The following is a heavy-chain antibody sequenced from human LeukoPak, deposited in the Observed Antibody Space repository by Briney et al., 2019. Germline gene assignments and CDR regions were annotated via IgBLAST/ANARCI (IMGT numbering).Heavy chain of an antibody. J-gene: IGHJ4*02. CDR3: ARAPPYSSSWYWDY. V-gene: IGHV1-2*02. Sequence: ASVKVSCKASGYTFTGYYMHWVRQAPGQGLEWMGWINPNSGGTNYAQKFQGRVTMTRDTSISTAYMELSRLRSDDTAVYYCARAPPYSSSWYWDYWGQGTLVTVSS. D-gene: IGHD6-13*01. CDR1: GYTFTGYY. CDR2: INPNSGGT.